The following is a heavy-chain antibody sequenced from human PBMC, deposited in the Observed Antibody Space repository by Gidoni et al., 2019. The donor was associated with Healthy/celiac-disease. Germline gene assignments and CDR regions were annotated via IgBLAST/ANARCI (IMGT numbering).Heavy chain of an antibody. CDR2: IYYSGST. CDR3: ASSYYDFWSGPGGY. D-gene: IGHD3-3*01. Sequence: QVQLQESGPGLLQPSETLSLTCPASGGSISSYYWSWLRQPPGKGLEWIGYIYYSGSTNYNPSLKSRVTISVDTSKNQFSLKLSSVTAADTAVYYCASSYYDFWSGPGGYWGQGTLVTVSS. J-gene: IGHJ4*02. V-gene: IGHV4-59*08. CDR1: GGSISSYY.